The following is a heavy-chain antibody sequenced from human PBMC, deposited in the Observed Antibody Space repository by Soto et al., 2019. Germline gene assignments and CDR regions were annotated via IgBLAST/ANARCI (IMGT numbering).Heavy chain of an antibody. CDR1: GGSISSGDYY. Sequence: HVQLQEAGPGLVKPSQTLSLNCTVSGGSISSGDYYWTRIRQHPGKGQEWIGYIYYSGGTYYNPALKSRVTISVDTSKIQFSLKLSSVTAADTAVYYCSRSVFPWCQGTLVTVSS. J-gene: IGHJ5*02. V-gene: IGHV4-31*03. CDR3: SRSVFP. CDR2: IYYSGGT.